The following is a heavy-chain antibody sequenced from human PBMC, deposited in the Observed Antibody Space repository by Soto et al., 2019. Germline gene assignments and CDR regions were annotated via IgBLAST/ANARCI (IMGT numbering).Heavy chain of an antibody. J-gene: IGHJ6*02. CDR3: ARDLQSIYGMDV. Sequence: ASVKVSCKASGYTFSSYYMHWVRQALGQGLEWMGIINPSDGSTSYAQKFQGRVTMTRDTSTSTVYMELSSLRSEDTAVYYCARDLQSIYGMDVWGQGTTVTVSS. D-gene: IGHD6-6*01. CDR1: GYTFSSYY. V-gene: IGHV1-46*01. CDR2: INPSDGST.